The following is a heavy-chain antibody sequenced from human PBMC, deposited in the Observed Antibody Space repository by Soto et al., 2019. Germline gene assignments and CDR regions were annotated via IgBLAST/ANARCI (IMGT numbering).Heavy chain of an antibody. D-gene: IGHD1-7*01. CDR2: IYYSGST. CDR1: GGSISSGGYY. V-gene: IGHV4-31*03. CDR3: ARDYKWGTITGTTDWFDP. J-gene: IGHJ5*02. Sequence: SETLSLTCTVSGGSISSGGYYWSWIRQHPGKGLEWIGYIYYSGSTYYNPSLKSRVTISVDTSKNQFSLKLSSVTAADTAVYYCARDYKWGTITGTTDWFDPWGQGTLVTVSS.